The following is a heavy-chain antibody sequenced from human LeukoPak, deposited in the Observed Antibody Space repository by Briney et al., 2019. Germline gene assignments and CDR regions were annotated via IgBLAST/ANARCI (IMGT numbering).Heavy chain of an antibody. Sequence: SETLSLTCAVYGVSSSGYYWSWIRQPPGKGLEWIGEINHSGSTNYNPSLKSRVTISVDTSKNQFSLKLSSVTAADTAVYYCARGGRSSGHDYWGQGTLVTVSS. CDR3: ARGGRSSGHDY. D-gene: IGHD6-19*01. J-gene: IGHJ4*02. CDR1: GVSSSGYY. CDR2: INHSGST. V-gene: IGHV4-34*01.